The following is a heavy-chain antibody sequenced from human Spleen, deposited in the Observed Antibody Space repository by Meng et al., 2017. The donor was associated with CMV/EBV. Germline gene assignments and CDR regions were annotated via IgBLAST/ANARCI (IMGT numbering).Heavy chain of an antibody. J-gene: IGHJ5*02. CDR3: ARVGSGYYNWFDP. CDR1: GGSISSSNW. V-gene: IGHV4-4*02. CDR2: IYHSGST. D-gene: IGHD5-12*01. Sequence: CAVHGGSISSSNWWSWVGQPPGKGLEWIGEIYHSGSTNYNPSLKSRVTISVDKSKNQFSLKLSSVTAADTAVYYCARVGSGYYNWFDPWGQGTLVTVSS.